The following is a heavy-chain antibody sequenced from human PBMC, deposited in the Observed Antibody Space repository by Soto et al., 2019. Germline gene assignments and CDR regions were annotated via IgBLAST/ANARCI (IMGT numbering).Heavy chain of an antibody. CDR2: ISADGSDK. CDR3: ARDRSPYSGYAKSFDY. Sequence: GGSLRLSCAASGFTFSDSAMHWVRQTPGKGLEWVALISADGSDKYHADSVKGRFTVSRDNSKNTLFLQMNSLSAEDTAVYYCARDRSPYSGYAKSFDYWRQRTLVTVSS. D-gene: IGHD5-12*01. CDR1: GFTFSDSA. J-gene: IGHJ4*02. V-gene: IGHV3-30-3*01.